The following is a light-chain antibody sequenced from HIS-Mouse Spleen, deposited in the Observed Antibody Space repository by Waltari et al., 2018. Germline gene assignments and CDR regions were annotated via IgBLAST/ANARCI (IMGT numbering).Light chain of an antibody. Sequence: SYELTQPPSVSVSPGQTARITCSGDALPKKYAYWYQQKSGQAPVLVIYEDSKRPSGIPERVSGSSSGTMATLTISGAQVEDEADYYCDSTDSSGNHRVFGGGTKLTVL. CDR2: EDS. J-gene: IGLJ2*01. CDR1: ALPKKY. CDR3: DSTDSSGNHRV. V-gene: IGLV3-10*01.